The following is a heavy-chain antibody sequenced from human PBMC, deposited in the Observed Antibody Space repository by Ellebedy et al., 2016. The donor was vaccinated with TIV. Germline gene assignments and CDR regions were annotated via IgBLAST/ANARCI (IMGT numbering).Heavy chain of an antibody. CDR3: ARGFFDILTGFYPVGWFDP. V-gene: IGHV3-48*02. CDR2: ISSTSRSI. CDR1: GFTFSSNS. D-gene: IGHD3-9*01. J-gene: IGHJ5*02. Sequence: PGGSLRLSCAASGFTFSSNSMNWVRQAPGKGLEWVSYISSTSRSIYYADSVKGRFTISRANANNSLSLQMTRLKDDDTAIYYCARGFFDILTGFYPVGWFDPWGQGTLVTVSS.